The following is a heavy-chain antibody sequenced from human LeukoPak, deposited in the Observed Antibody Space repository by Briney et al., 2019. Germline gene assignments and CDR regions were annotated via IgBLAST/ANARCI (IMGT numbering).Heavy chain of an antibody. D-gene: IGHD3-16*02. CDR2: IYYSGST. V-gene: IGHV4-39*01. CDR1: GGSISSSSYY. Sequence: PSETLSLTCTVSGGSISSSSYYWGWIRQPPGKGLEWIGSIYYSGSTYYSPSLKSRVTISVDTSKNQFSLKLSSVTAADTAVYYCSILITFGGVIGTDYWGQGTLVTVSS. J-gene: IGHJ4*02. CDR3: SILITFGGVIGTDY.